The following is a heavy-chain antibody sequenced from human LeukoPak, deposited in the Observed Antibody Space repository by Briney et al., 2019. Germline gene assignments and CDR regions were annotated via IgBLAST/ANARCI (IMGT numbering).Heavy chain of an antibody. V-gene: IGHV4-39*07. CDR2: IYYSGST. CDR1: GGSISSSSYY. J-gene: IGHJ4*02. D-gene: IGHD6-19*01. Sequence: SETLSLTCTVSGGSISSSSYYWGWIRQPPGKGLEWIGSIYYSGSTYYNPSLKSRVTISVDTSKNQFSLKLSSVTAADTAVYYCAREEAVAGTSNWGQGTLVTVSS. CDR3: AREEAVAGTSN.